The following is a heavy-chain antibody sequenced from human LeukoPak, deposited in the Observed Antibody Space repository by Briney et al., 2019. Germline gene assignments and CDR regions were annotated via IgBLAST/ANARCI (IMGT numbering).Heavy chain of an antibody. Sequence: PGASLKLSCKAYGYSFTTHEVNWVRQAAGQGLEWIGWMNPSNSNTHYAHSDQGRVTMTSDNTLPSAYMQMRSLRAEDTAVYFCAGVQRIVGRVWSFPHWGQGPPVSVS. CDR3: AGVQRIVGRVWSFPH. J-gene: IGHJ4*02. V-gene: IGHV1-8*01. CDR2: MNPSNSNT. CDR1: GYSFTTHE. D-gene: IGHD3-3*01.